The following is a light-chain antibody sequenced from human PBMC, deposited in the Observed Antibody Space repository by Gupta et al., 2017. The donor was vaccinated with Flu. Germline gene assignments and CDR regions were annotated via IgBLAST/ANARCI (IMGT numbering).Light chain of an antibody. J-gene: IGLJ3*02. CDR2: GNS. Sequence: QSVLTQPPSVSGAPGPRVTISCTGSTSNIGAGYDVHWYQQLPGTAPKVLIYGNSNRPSGAPDRFSGSKSGTSASLAITGLQAEDEADYYCQSYDSSLSGWVFGGGTKLTVL. CDR1: TSNIGAGYD. V-gene: IGLV1-40*01. CDR3: QSYDSSLSGWV.